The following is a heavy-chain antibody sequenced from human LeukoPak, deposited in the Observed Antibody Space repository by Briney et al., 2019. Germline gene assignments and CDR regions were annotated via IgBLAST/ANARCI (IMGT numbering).Heavy chain of an antibody. V-gene: IGHV3-21*01. J-gene: IGHJ4*02. CDR1: GFTFSSYS. Sequence: GGSLRLSCAASGFTFSSYSMNWVRQAPGKGLEWVSSIRSSSSYIYYADSVRGRFTISRDNAKNSLFLQMNSLRAGDTAVYYCAIMPYDSSGYSQYWGQGTLVTVSS. D-gene: IGHD3-22*01. CDR3: AIMPYDSSGYSQY. CDR2: IRSSSSYI.